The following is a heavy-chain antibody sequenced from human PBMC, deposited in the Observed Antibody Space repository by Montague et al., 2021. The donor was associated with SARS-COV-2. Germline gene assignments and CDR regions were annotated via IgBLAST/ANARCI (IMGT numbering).Heavy chain of an antibody. V-gene: IGHV4-34*01. D-gene: IGHD3-10*01. CDR2: INRCGNT. CDR3: ARVRDYFTSGNSNLGWYLDL. J-gene: IGHJ2*01. Sequence: SETLSLTCAIYDGSLSNYYWNWIRQPPGKGLECIGEINRCGNTXXXPSXXXRVTISVDTSKNQFSLNLNSVTAADTAIYYCARVRDYFTSGNSNLGWYLDLWGRGTPVSVSS. CDR1: DGSLSNYY.